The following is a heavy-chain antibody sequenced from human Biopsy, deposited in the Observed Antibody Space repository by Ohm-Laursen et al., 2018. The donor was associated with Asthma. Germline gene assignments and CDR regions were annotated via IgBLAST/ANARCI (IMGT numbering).Heavy chain of an antibody. J-gene: IGHJ2*01. V-gene: IGHV4-4*03. D-gene: IGHD1-1*01. Sequence: PGPLSLTWAVSGDSISSNSWWTWVRQSPGRGLEWIGEIYYSGSTNYHPSLKGRVTISVAKSKNQFSLRLTSVTAADTAVYYCARAIGTGDWYFDVWGRGTLVTVSS. CDR2: IYYSGST. CDR3: ARAIGTGDWYFDV. CDR1: GDSISSNSW.